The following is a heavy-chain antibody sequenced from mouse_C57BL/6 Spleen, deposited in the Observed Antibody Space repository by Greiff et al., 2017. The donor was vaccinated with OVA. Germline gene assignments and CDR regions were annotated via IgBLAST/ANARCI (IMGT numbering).Heavy chain of an antibody. CDR2: IYPGNSDT. V-gene: IGHV1-5*01. D-gene: IGHD1-1*01. Sequence: EVQLQQSGTVLARPGASVKMSCKTSGYTFTSYRMHWVKQRPGQGLEWIGAIYPGNSDTSYNQKFKGKAKLTAVTSASTAYMELSSLTNEDSAVYYCTRRYYGSSRSYWYFDVWGTGTTVTVSS. CDR3: TRRYYGSSRSYWYFDV. CDR1: GYTFTSYR. J-gene: IGHJ1*03.